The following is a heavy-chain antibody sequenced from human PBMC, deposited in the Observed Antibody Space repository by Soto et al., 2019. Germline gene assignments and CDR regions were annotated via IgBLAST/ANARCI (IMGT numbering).Heavy chain of an antibody. D-gene: IGHD4-17*01. CDR3: ARDYAEGPVTGYYYGMDV. V-gene: IGHV1-69*13. J-gene: IGHJ6*02. Sequence: SVKVSCKASGGTFSSYAISWVREAPGQGLEWMGGIIPIFGTANYAQKFQGRVTITADESTSTAYMELSSLRSEDTAVYYCARDYAEGPVTGYYYGMDVWGQGTTVTVYS. CDR2: IIPIFGTA. CDR1: GGTFSSYA.